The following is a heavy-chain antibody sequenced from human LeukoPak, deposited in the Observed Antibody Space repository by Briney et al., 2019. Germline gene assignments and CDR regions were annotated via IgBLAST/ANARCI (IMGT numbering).Heavy chain of an antibody. Sequence: PSETLSLTCTVSIDSFSSYYWNWIRQPPGKGLEWIGYVYYNGATNYNPSLKSRVSISVDTSKNQFSLKLSSVTAADTAVYYCARVIAGGSYDILTGYYYSPQSEYMDVWGKGTTVTVSS. V-gene: IGHV4-59*01. J-gene: IGHJ6*03. CDR2: VYYNGAT. CDR1: IDSFSSYY. CDR3: ARVIAGGSYDILTGYYYSPQSEYMDV. D-gene: IGHD3-9*01.